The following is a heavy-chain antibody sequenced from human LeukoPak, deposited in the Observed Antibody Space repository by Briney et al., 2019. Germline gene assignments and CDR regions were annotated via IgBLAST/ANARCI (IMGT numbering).Heavy chain of an antibody. CDR1: GFTFSSYS. D-gene: IGHD2-2*01. CDR2: ISSSSSYI. CDR3: ARMSCSSTSCYGYYYYGMDV. Sequence: PGGSLRLSCAASGFTFSSYSMNWVRQAPGKGLEWVSSISSSSSYIYYADSVKGRFTISRDNAKNSLYLQMNSLRAEDTAVYYCARMSCSSTSCYGYYYYGMDVWGQGTTVTVSS. J-gene: IGHJ6*02. V-gene: IGHV3-21*01.